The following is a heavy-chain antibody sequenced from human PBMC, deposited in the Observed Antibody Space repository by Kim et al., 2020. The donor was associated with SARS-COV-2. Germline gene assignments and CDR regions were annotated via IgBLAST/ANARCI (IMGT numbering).Heavy chain of an antibody. D-gene: IGHD2-21*01. CDR1: GFTFGSCS. V-gene: IGHV3-30-3*01. J-gene: IGHJ6*01. CDR3: ARELWSSRWGGNYYY. CDR2: ISPDGSNK. Sequence: WGSLRLSCAASGFTFGSCSIHWVRQAPGKGLEWVAVISPDGSNKSYADSWKGRFTISKDNSKNTLSLQMNILRAEDTAVYYCARELWSSRWGGNYYY.